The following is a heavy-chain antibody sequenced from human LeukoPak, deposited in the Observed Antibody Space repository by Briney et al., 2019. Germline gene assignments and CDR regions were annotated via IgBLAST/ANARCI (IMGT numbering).Heavy chain of an antibody. Sequence: GGSLRLSCAASGFTVSTNYMNWVRQAPGKGLEWVSVIYGGGTTYYADSVKGRFTISRHNSKNTVYLQMNSLRAEDTAVYYCARDGISSGYSASFGSWGQGTLVTVSS. CDR2: IYGGGTT. J-gene: IGHJ4*02. V-gene: IGHV3-53*04. D-gene: IGHD3-22*01. CDR1: GFTVSTNY. CDR3: ARDGISSGYSASFGS.